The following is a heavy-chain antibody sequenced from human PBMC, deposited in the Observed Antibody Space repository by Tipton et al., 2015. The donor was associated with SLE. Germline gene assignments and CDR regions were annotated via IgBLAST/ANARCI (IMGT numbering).Heavy chain of an antibody. Sequence: GLVKPSETLSLSCDVSGFSISSGYYWGWIRQPPGKGLEWIGSIYQSGNTYYNPSLKSRISMSTDTFKNQVFLRLSSVTAADTAVYYCARHDYDDNGYYMHYFDYWGQGNLVTVSS. CDR2: IYQSGNT. J-gene: IGHJ4*02. D-gene: IGHD3-22*01. CDR1: GFSISSGYY. V-gene: IGHV4-38-2*01. CDR3: ARHDYDDNGYYMHYFDY.